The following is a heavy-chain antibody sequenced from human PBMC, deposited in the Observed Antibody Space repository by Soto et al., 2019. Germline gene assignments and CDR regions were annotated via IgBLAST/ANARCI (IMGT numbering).Heavy chain of an antibody. V-gene: IGHV3-30*03. CDR1: GFTFSSYG. CDR3: VSDRGYGHASVPYS. CDR2: ISYDGGLQ. D-gene: IGHD5-18*01. J-gene: IGHJ4*02. Sequence: QAQLVESGGGVVQPGRSLRLSCAASGFTFSSYGMHWVRQAPGTGLGWVAVISYDGGLQHYADSVKGRFTISRDNSKNIVLVQMNSMRAADTAVYYGVSDRGYGHASVPYSWGQGTLVSVSS.